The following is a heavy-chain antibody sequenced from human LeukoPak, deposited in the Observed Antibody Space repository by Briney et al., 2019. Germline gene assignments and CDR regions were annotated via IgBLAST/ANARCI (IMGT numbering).Heavy chain of an antibody. CDR3: ARVADMDQLPNPSYYYYMDV. D-gene: IGHD2-2*01. CDR1: GGSISSHY. J-gene: IGHJ6*03. CDR2: IYYSGST. Sequence: SETLSLTCTVSGGSISSHYWSWIRQPPGKGLEWIGYIYYSGSTNYNPSLKSRVTISVDTSKNQFSLKLSSVTAADTAVYYCARVADMDQLPNPSYYYYMDVWGKGTTVTVSS. V-gene: IGHV4-59*11.